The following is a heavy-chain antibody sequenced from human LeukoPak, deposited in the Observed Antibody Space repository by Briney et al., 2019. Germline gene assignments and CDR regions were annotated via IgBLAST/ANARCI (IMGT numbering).Heavy chain of an antibody. CDR3: AKVPQGRENAFDI. Sequence: PGGSLRLSCAASGFTFSSYGMHWVRQAPGKGLEWVAFIRYDGSNKYYADSVKGRFTISRDNSKNTLYLQMNSLRAEDTAVYYCAKVPQGRENAFDIWGQGTMVTVSS. D-gene: IGHD5-24*01. V-gene: IGHV3-30*02. J-gene: IGHJ3*02. CDR1: GFTFSSYG. CDR2: IRYDGSNK.